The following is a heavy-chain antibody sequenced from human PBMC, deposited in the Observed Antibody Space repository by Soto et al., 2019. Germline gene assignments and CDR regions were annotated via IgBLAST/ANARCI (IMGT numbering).Heavy chain of an antibody. D-gene: IGHD3-16*01. V-gene: IGHV4-59*01. J-gene: IGHJ4*02. CDR1: AASFSKYY. Sequence: SETLSLTCTVSAASFSKYYWTWIRQPPGKGLEWIGYVYFYGNTNYNPSLKRRVSISIDTSKNQISLTLNSVTAADTAVYYCASVTFGGVVLAHWGQGTLVTVSS. CDR3: ASVTFGGVVLAH. CDR2: VYFYGNT.